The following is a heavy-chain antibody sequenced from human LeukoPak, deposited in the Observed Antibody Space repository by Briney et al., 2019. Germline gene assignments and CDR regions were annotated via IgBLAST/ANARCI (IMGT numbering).Heavy chain of an antibody. D-gene: IGHD6-6*01. J-gene: IGHJ5*02. Sequence: SETLSLTCTVSGGSISSYYWSWIWQPPGKGLEWIGYIYYSGSTNYNPSLKSRVTISIDTSKNQFSLKLNSVTAADTAVYYCARERPEYTLFDPWGQGTLVTVSS. V-gene: IGHV4-59*01. CDR3: ARERPEYTLFDP. CDR1: GGSISSYY. CDR2: IYYSGST.